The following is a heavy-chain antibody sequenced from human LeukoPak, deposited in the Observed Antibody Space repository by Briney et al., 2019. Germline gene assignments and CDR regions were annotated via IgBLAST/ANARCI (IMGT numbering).Heavy chain of an antibody. J-gene: IGHJ3*02. D-gene: IGHD1-1*01. CDR2: IYYSGST. CDR3: ARHGNGAFDI. V-gene: IGHV4-59*08. CDR1: GCSISSYY. Sequence: PSGTLSLTCTVSGCSISSYYRSWIRQPPGKGLEWIGFIYYSGSTNYSPSLKSRVTISVDTSKNQFSLKLTSVTAADTAVYYCARHGNGAFDIWGQGTMVTVTS.